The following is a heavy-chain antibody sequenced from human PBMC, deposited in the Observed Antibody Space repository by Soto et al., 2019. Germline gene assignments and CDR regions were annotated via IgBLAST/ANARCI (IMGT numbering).Heavy chain of an antibody. D-gene: IGHD3-22*01. Sequence: SETLSLTCTVSGGSISSYCCSWIRQPPGKGLEWIGYIYYSGSTNYNPSLKSRVTISVDTSKNQFSLKLSSVTAADTAVYYCARVKGKYDSSGYHPTFFDYSGQGILGTRFS. CDR3: ARVKGKYDSSGYHPTFFDY. V-gene: IGHV4-59*01. CDR1: GGSISSYC. CDR2: IYYSGST. J-gene: IGHJ4*02.